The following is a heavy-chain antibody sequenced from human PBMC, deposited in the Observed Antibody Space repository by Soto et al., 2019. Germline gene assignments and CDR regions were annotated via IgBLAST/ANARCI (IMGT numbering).Heavy chain of an antibody. Sequence: SSETLSLTCTVSGGSISSGGYYWSWIRQHPGKGLEWIGYIYYSGSTYYNPSLKSRVTISVDTSKNQFSLKLSSVTAADTAVYYCTKGPPTYYYDSSGQPGYYYGMDVWSQGTTVTVSS. CDR3: TKGPPTYYYDSSGQPGYYYGMDV. V-gene: IGHV4-31*03. D-gene: IGHD3-22*01. CDR2: IYYSGST. CDR1: GGSISSGGYY. J-gene: IGHJ6*02.